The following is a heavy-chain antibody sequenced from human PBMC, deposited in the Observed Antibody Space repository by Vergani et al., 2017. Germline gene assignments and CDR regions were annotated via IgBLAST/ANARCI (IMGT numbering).Heavy chain of an antibody. CDR1: GYTFTSYG. CDR3: ARGGIAAAPPSYGMDV. J-gene: IGHJ6*02. V-gene: IGHV1-18*04. D-gene: IGHD6-13*01. CDR2: ISAYNGNT. Sequence: QVQLVQSGAEVKQPGASVKVSCKASGYTFTSYGLSWVRQAPGKGLEWMGWISAYNGNTNYAQKLQGRVTMTTETSTRPADMELRSLRSEDTAVYYCARGGIAAAPPSYGMDVWGQGTTVTVSS.